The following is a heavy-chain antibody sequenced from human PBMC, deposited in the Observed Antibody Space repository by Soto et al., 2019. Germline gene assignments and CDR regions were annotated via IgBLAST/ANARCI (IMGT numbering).Heavy chain of an antibody. J-gene: IGHJ5*02. D-gene: IGHD2-2*01. CDR3: ARADCSSTSCWGIDP. CDR1: EFSFSDHF. CDR2: IRNKASRYIT. Sequence: GGSLRLSCAASEFSFSDHFMDWVRQAPGKGLEWVGRIRNKASRYITEYAASVKGRFTISRDDSKNSLYLQMNSLKTADTAVYYCARADCSSTSCWGIDPWGQGTLVTVSS. V-gene: IGHV3-72*01.